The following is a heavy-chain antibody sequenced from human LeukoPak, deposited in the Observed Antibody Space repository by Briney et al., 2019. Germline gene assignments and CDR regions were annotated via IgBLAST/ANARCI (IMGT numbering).Heavy chain of an antibody. J-gene: IGHJ6*03. CDR3: ARQGPTYYDSSGYYYAEDYYMDV. V-gene: IGHV1-69*10. Sequence: SVKVSCTASGGTFSSFAINWVRQAPGQGLEWMGGIIPFFGIANYTQKFQDRVTITADKTTSTAYMELSSLRSEDTAVYYCARQGPTYYDSSGYYYAEDYYMDVWGKGTTVTVSS. D-gene: IGHD3-22*01. CDR2: IIPFFGIA. CDR1: GGTFSSFA.